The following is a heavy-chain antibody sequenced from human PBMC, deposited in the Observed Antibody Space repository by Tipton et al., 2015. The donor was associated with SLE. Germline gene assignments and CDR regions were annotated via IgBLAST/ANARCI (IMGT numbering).Heavy chain of an antibody. Sequence: TLSLTCTVSGDSISSGGYYWAWIRQPPGKGLEWIGSVYFGETTYNNPSLKSRVAISVDMSKNQFSLRLASVTAADTAIYYCARHECFSPWFGHWSQLTRFTAAS. J-gene: IGHJ5*02. CDR3: ARHECFSPWFGH. D-gene: IGHD3-16*01. V-gene: IGHV4-39*07. CDR1: GDSISSGGYY. CDR2: VYFGETT.